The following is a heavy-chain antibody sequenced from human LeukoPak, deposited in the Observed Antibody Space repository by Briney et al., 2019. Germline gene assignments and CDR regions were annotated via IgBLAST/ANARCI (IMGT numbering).Heavy chain of an antibody. V-gene: IGHV1-69*06. CDR2: MIPILGAA. CDR3: ARPSVVVTANYAFDI. CDR1: GGTPSRYA. D-gene: IGHD2-21*02. J-gene: IGHJ3*02. Sequence: SVNVSCEESGGTPSRYAIRWGREAPGQGGGWRGGMIPILGAANSAQKFQGRVAITADKSTSTAYMELRSLRPEDTAAYYCARPSVVVTANYAFDIWGQGTMVTVSS.